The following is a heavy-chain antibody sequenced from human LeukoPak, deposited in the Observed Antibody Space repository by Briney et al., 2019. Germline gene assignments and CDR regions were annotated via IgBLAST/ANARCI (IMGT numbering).Heavy chain of an antibody. D-gene: IGHD6-13*01. V-gene: IGHV3-9*03. Sequence: GGSLRLSCAASGFTFYDYAMHWVRHAPGKGLEWVSGISWNSGSIGYADSVKGRFTISRDNAKNSLYLQMNSLRAEDMALYYCAKSIGLRAAAGTGAFDYWGQGTLVTVSS. CDR3: AKSIGLRAAAGTGAFDY. CDR1: GFTFYDYA. J-gene: IGHJ4*02. CDR2: ISWNSGSI.